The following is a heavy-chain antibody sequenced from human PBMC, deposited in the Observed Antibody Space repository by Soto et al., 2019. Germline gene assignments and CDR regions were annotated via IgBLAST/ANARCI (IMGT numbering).Heavy chain of an antibody. CDR2: ISWNSGSI. CDR3: AKDAYYDSSGYYLYYFDY. Sequence: PGGSLRLSCAASGFTFDDYAMHWVRQAPGKGLEWVSGISWNSGSIGYADSVKGRFTISRDNAKNSLYLQMSSLRAEDTALYYCAKDAYYDSSGYYLYYFDYWGQGTLVTVSS. J-gene: IGHJ4*02. CDR1: GFTFDDYA. V-gene: IGHV3-9*01. D-gene: IGHD3-22*01.